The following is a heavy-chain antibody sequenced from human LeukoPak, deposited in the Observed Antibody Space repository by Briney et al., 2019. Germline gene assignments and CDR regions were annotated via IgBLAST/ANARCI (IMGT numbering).Heavy chain of an antibody. V-gene: IGHV3-7*01. D-gene: IGHD3-9*01. CDR2: IKQDGSEK. J-gene: IGHJ4*02. Sequence: GGSLRLSCAASGFTFSSYSMNWVRQAPGKGLEWVANIKQDGSEKYYVDSVKGRFTISRDNAKNSLYLQMNSLRAEDTAVYYCARAQKSYFDWLLGYFDYWGQGTLVTVSS. CDR3: ARAQKSYFDWLLGYFDY. CDR1: GFTFSSYS.